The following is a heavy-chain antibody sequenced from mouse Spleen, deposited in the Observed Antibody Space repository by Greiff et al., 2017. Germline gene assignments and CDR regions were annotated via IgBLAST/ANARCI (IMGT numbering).Heavy chain of an antibody. Sequence: VQLQQSGPGLVAPSQSLSITCTVSGFSLTSYDISWIRQPPGKGLEWLGVIWTGGGTNYNSAFMSRLSISKDNSKSQVFLKMNSLQTDDTAIYYCVRDRPLYYDFYFDYWGQGTTLTVSS. D-gene: IGHD2-4*01. J-gene: IGHJ2*01. CDR2: IWTGGGT. CDR1: GFSLTSYD. V-gene: IGHV2-9-2*01. CDR3: VRDRPLYYDFYFDY.